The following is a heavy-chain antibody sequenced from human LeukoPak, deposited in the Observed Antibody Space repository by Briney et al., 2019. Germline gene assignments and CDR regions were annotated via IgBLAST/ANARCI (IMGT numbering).Heavy chain of an antibody. Sequence: GGSLRLSCTASHFTFTTYWMSWVRQIPGKELVWVSHINTDGSRTLYADSVKGRFTISRDNAMNTVDLQMNSLRAEDTALYYCARDGHNYGTDRWGQGTLVTVSS. V-gene: IGHV3-74*03. CDR3: ARDGHNYGTDR. CDR2: INTDGSRT. CDR1: HFTFTTYW. D-gene: IGHD5-18*01. J-gene: IGHJ5*02.